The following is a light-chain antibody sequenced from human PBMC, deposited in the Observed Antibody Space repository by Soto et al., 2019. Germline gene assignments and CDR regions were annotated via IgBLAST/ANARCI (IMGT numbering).Light chain of an antibody. CDR2: SDN. J-gene: IGLJ2*01. CDR1: RSNIGSYT. V-gene: IGLV1-44*01. Sequence: QSVVTQPPSASGTPGQRVPISCSGSRSNIGSYTVNWYQHLPGTAPKLLIYSDNQRPSGVPDRFSGSRSGTSASLAISGLQSEDEADYYCTTWDDSLNAVVFGGGTKLTVL. CDR3: TTWDDSLNAVV.